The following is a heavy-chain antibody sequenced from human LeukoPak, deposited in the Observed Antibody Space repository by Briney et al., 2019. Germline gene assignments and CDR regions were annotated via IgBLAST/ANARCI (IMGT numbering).Heavy chain of an antibody. CDR3: AKKVGLVSAPLYYFDV. CDR1: GFTFSDYS. D-gene: IGHD5/OR15-5a*01. Sequence: GGSLRLSCAVSGFTFSDYSMNWVRQAPGKGLEWVSAISGPAGSWDYADSVKGRFTISRDNSKNTLFLQMNSLRAEDTAIYYCAKKVGLVSAPLYYFDVWGQGTLVTVSS. CDR2: ISGPAGSW. J-gene: IGHJ4*02. V-gene: IGHV3-23*01.